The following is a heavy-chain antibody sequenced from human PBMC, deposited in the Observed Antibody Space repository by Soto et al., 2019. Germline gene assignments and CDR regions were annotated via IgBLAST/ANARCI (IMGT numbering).Heavy chain of an antibody. J-gene: IGHJ4*02. Sequence: QVQLVQSGAEEKKPGASVKVSCKASGYTFTSYAMPWVRQAPGQRLEWMGWLNAGNGTTKYSQKFQGRVTITRDPTASTAYMELSSLRYEDTAVYYCAGSIVVVTALDYWGQGTLVTVSS. CDR1: GYTFTSYA. CDR3: AGSIVVVTALDY. V-gene: IGHV1-3*05. CDR2: LNAGNGTT. D-gene: IGHD2-21*02.